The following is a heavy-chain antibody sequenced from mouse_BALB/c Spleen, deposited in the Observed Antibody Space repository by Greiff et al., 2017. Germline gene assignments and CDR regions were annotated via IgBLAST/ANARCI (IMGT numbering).Heavy chain of an antibody. D-gene: IGHD2-4*01. CDR1: GFSLTSYG. V-gene: IGHV2-9*02. Sequence: QVQLKESGPGLVAPSQSLSITCTVSGFSLTSYGVHWVRQPPGKGLEWLGVIWAGGSTNYNSALMSRLSISKDNSKSQVFLKMNSLQTDDTAMYYCARVYDYDGAYWGQGTLVTVSA. CDR3: ARVYDYDGAY. J-gene: IGHJ3*01. CDR2: IWAGGST.